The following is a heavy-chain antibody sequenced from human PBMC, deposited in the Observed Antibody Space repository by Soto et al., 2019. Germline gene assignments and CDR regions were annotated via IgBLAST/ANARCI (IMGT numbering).Heavy chain of an antibody. V-gene: IGHV1-69*01. Sequence: QVALVQSGAEVKKPGSSVKVSCKASGGTSNNYAISWVRQAPGHGLAWMGAIIPKSGAAKYAQRFQGRVTIAADESTSTAYMELHSLRADDTAAEYGARGGPTSTYLGAGITDGMDGRGQGTTGTV. J-gene: IGHJ6*02. D-gene: IGHD3-3*01. CDR3: ARGGPTSTYLGAGITDGMDG. CDR1: GGTSNNYA. CDR2: IIPKSGAA.